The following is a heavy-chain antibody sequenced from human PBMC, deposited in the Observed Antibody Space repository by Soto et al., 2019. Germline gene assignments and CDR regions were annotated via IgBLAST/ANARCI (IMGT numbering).Heavy chain of an antibody. Sequence: GASVKVSWKASGYTFTSYYMHWVRQAPGQGLEWMGIINPSGGSTSYAQKFQGRVTMTRDTSTSTVYMELSSLRSEDTAVYYCARVPAARNWFDPWGQGTLVTVSS. CDR2: INPSGGST. D-gene: IGHD2-2*01. CDR1: GYTFTSYY. V-gene: IGHV1-46*01. CDR3: ARVPAARNWFDP. J-gene: IGHJ5*02.